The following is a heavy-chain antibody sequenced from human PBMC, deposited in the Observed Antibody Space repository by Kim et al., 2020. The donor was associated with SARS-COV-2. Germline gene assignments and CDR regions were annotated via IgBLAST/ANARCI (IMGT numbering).Heavy chain of an antibody. V-gene: IGHV3-23*01. D-gene: IGHD3-10*01. Sequence: GGSLRLSCGASGFTFSNHDLQWVRQAPGKGPEWISGVSGSGDREFYAESVKGRFTISRDNSKNTVYLQLNILRAEDTAMYYCVRQVAGSNFDVWGQGTMV. CDR3: VRQVAGSNFDV. CDR1: GFTFSNHD. CDR2: VSGSGDRE. J-gene: IGHJ3*01.